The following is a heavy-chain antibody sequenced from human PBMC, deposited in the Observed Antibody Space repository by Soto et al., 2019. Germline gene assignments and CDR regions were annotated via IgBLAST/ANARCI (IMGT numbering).Heavy chain of an antibody. D-gene: IGHD3-16*02. CDR2: IYYDGST. Sequence: QVQLQESGPGRVKPSETLSLTCTASGGSISGYYWSWIRQPPEEGLEWLGYIYYDGSTTYNPSHKRRISISVDTSKTQCYLVVSSVFAADSAEYYCLRVVVQLSLHSHACDLWAHGRIVTVSS. CDR1: GGSISGYY. J-gene: IGHJ3*01. V-gene: IGHV4-59*01. CDR3: LRVVVQLSLHSHACDL.